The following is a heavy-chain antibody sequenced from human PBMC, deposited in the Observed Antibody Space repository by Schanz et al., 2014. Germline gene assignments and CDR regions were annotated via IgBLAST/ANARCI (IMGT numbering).Heavy chain of an antibody. CDR1: GYTFTGYH. V-gene: IGHV1-2*06. D-gene: IGHD6-25*01. J-gene: IGHJ5*02. Sequence: QVQLVQSGAEVKKPGASVKVSCKASGYTFTGYHMHWVRQAPGQGLEWMGRINPNSGAANYAQKFQGRVTMTRDTSRSTAYMELSRLTSDDTAFYYCVIPPRDNSALGPWGQGTLVTVSS. CDR3: VIPPRDNSALGP. CDR2: INPNSGAA.